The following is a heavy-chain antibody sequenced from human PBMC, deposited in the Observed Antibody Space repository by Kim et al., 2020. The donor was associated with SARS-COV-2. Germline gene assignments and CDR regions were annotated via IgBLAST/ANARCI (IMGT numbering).Heavy chain of an antibody. V-gene: IGHV5-51*01. CDR3: ASRGYSGYDLHAFNI. CDR1: GYIFTSYW. CDR2: IYPGDSDT. D-gene: IGHD5-12*01. J-gene: IGHJ3*02. Sequence: GESLKISCKGSGYIFTSYWIGWVRQMPGKGLEWMGIIYPGDSDTRYSPSFQGQVTISADKSISTAYLQWSSLKASDTAMYYCASRGYSGYDLHAFNIWGQGTMVTVSS.